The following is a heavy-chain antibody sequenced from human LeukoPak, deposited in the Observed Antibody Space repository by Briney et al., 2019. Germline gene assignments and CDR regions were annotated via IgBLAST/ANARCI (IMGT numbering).Heavy chain of an antibody. J-gene: IGHJ4*02. D-gene: IGHD5-12*01. CDR2: IYYSGST. Sequence: PSETLSLTCTVSGGSISSYYWSWIRQPPGKGLEWIGYIYYSGSTNYNPSLKSRVTISVDTPKNQFSLKLSSVTAADTAVYYCARGYGYSGYIDYWGQGTLVTVSS. CDR1: GGSISSYY. V-gene: IGHV4-59*01. CDR3: ARGYGYSGYIDY.